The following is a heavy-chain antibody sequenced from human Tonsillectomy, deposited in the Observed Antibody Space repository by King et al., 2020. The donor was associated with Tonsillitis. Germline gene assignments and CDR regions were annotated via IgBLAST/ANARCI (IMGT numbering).Heavy chain of an antibody. CDR2: ISGSGGST. V-gene: IGHV3-23*04. J-gene: IGHJ6*02. D-gene: IGHD4-11*01. CDR1: GFTFSSYA. CDR3: ATDDCLATTVPTSYYYYYGLDV. Sequence: VQLVESGGGLVQPGGSLRLSCAASGFTFSSYAMSWVRQAPGKGLEWVSAISGSGGSTYYADSVKGRFTISRDNSQNTLYLQMNSLRAEDTAVYYCATDDCLATTVPTSYYYYYGLDVWGQGTTVTVSS.